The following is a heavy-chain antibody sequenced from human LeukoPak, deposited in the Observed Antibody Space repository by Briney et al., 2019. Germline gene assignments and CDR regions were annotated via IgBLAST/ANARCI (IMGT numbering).Heavy chain of an antibody. J-gene: IGHJ4*02. CDR2: IYNSGSI. Sequence: SETLSLTCAVSGSSINTGYYWGWIRQSPGKGLEWIGSIYNSGSIYYNPSLKSRVTISVDTSKNQFSLKLTSVTAADTGVYYCARNVSVVPPVMPEGLYFFDYWGQGTLVTVSS. CDR1: GSSINTGYY. D-gene: IGHD2-2*01. V-gene: IGHV4-38-2*01. CDR3: ARNVSVVPPVMPEGLYFFDY.